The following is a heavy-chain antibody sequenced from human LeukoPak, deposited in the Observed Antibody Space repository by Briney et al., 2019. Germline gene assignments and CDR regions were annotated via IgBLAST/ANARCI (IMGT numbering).Heavy chain of an antibody. CDR2: SSASGST. V-gene: IGHV3-23*01. CDR1: GLTFSNYA. CDR3: ATVAVERGPYYFDY. Sequence: TGGSLRLSCAGSGLTFSNYAMSWVRQAPGKGLEWVSGSSASGSTYYVDSVKGRCTISRDNSKNTLYLQMNSLRAEDTAVYYCATVAVERGPYYFDYWGQGILVTVSS. J-gene: IGHJ4*02. D-gene: IGHD1-1*01.